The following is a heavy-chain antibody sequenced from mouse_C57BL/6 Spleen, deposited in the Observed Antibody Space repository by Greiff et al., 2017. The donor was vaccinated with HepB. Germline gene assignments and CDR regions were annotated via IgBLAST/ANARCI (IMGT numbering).Heavy chain of an antibody. CDR3: ARGPPYGYRYFDV. CDR2: ISYSGST. Sequence: EVQLQQSGPGMVKPSQSLSLTCTVTGYSITSGYDWHWIRHFPGNKLEWMGYISYSGSTNYNPSLKSRISITHDTSKNHFFLKLNSVTTEDTATYYCARGPPYGYRYFDVWGTGTTVTVSS. CDR1: GYSITSGYD. J-gene: IGHJ1*03. D-gene: IGHD1-1*02. V-gene: IGHV3-1*01.